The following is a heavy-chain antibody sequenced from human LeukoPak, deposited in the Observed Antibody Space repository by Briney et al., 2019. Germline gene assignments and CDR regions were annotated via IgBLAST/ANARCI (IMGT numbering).Heavy chain of an antibody. CDR2: FDPEDGET. J-gene: IGHJ5*02. V-gene: IGHV1-24*01. D-gene: IGHD2-2*01. Sequence: ASVKVSCKVSGYTLTELSMHWVRQAPRKGLEWMGGFDPEDGETIYAQKFQGRVTMTENTSTDTAYMEMSSLRSEDTAVYYCATTGYCSSTSCSNWFDPWGQGTLVTVSS. CDR1: GYTLTELS. CDR3: ATTGYCSSTSCSNWFDP.